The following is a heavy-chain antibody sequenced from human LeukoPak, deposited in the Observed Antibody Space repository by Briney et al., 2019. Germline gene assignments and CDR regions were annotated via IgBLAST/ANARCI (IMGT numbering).Heavy chain of an antibody. CDR1: GGSISSYY. D-gene: IGHD6-13*01. V-gene: IGHV4-59*01. CDR3: AREAAAAGTLYYYYYMDV. J-gene: IGHJ6*03. Sequence: PSETLSLTCTVSGGSISSYYWSWIRQPPGKGLGWIGYIYYSGSTNYNPSLKSRVTISVDTSKNQFSLKLSSVTAADTAVYYCAREAAAAGTLYYYYYMDVWGKGTTVTVSS. CDR2: IYYSGST.